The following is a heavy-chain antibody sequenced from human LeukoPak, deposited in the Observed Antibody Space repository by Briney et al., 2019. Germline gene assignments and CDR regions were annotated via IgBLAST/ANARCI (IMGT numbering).Heavy chain of an antibody. CDR1: GYTFTSYD. D-gene: IGHD3-16*01. Sequence: ASVKLSCKASGYTFTSYDVNWVRQATGQGLEWVGWMNPNSGNTGYAQKFQGRVTMTRNTSKSTAYMELSSLRSEDTAVYYCARAQIWGGMVTYYYMDVWGKGTTVTISS. CDR3: ARAQIWGGMVTYYYMDV. V-gene: IGHV1-8*01. J-gene: IGHJ6*03. CDR2: MNPNSGNT.